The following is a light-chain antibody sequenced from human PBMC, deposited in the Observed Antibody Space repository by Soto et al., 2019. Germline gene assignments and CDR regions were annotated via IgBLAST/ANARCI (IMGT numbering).Light chain of an antibody. CDR3: QQYNNWPPLT. J-gene: IGKJ4*01. CDR1: QSVSSN. CDR2: GAS. V-gene: IGKV3-15*01. Sequence: EIVRTQSPATLSVSPGERATLSCRASQSVSSNLAWYQQKPGQAPRLLIYGASTSATGIPARFSGSGSGTEFTLKLSSLQSEDFAVYYCQQYNNWPPLTFGGGTKVEIK.